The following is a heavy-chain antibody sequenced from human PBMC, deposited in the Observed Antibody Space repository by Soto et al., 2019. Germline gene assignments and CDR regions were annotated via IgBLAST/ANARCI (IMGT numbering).Heavy chain of an antibody. Sequence: GGSLRLSCAASGFTFSSYAMSWVRQAPGKGLEWVSAISGSGGSTYYADSVKGRFTISRDNSKNTLYLQMNSLRAEDTAVYYCVGVTSGYYFDYWGQGTLVTVSS. V-gene: IGHV3-23*01. CDR2: ISGSGGST. D-gene: IGHD3-16*01. J-gene: IGHJ4*02. CDR3: VGVTSGYYFDY. CDR1: GFTFSSYA.